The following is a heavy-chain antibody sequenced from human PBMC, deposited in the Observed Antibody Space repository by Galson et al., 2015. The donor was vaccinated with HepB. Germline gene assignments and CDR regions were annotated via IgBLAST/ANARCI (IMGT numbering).Heavy chain of an antibody. D-gene: IGHD3-16*01. CDR2: IYPGDSDS. J-gene: IGHJ6*02. V-gene: IGHV5-51*03. CDR3: ARLPNRVGYYYYYDGMDV. CDR1: GYRFTSYW. Sequence: QSGAEVKEPGESLKISCKGSGYRFTSYWIGWVRQMPGKGLEWMGIIYPGDSDSRYSPSFQGQVTISADKSIRTAYLQWNSLKASDTAMYYCARLPNRVGYYYYYDGMDVWGQGTTVTVSS.